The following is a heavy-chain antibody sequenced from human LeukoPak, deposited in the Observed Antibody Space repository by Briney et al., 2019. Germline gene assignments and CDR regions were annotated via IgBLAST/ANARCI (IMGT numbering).Heavy chain of an antibody. CDR3: ARETYSNILTGTDY. CDR1: GYTFTTYG. Sequence: GASVKGSCKASGYTFTTYGLSWVRQAPGQGLEWLGWISTYADNIKYAQSLQGRLTPTIDTSPSTAYMEPRSLTSDDTAVYYCARETYSNILTGTDYWGPGTLVTVSS. V-gene: IGHV1-18*01. CDR2: ISTYADNI. D-gene: IGHD3-9*01. J-gene: IGHJ4*02.